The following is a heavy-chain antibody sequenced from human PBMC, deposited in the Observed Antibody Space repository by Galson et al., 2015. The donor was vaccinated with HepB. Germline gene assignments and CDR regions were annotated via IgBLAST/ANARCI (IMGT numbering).Heavy chain of an antibody. D-gene: IGHD7-27*01. CDR1: GYTFTGYY. Sequence: SVKVSCKASGYTFTGYYMHWVRQAPGQGLEWMGWINPNSGGTNYAQKFQGWVTMTRDTSISTAYMELSRLRSDDTAVYYCARDRRMGIGYYYYYYGMDVWGQGTTVTVSS. J-gene: IGHJ6*02. V-gene: IGHV1-2*04. CDR2: INPNSGGT. CDR3: ARDRRMGIGYYYYYYGMDV.